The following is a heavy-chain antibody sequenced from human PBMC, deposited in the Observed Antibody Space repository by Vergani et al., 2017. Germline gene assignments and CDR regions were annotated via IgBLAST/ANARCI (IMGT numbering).Heavy chain of an antibody. J-gene: IGHJ6*02. Sequence: EVQLVQSGAEVKKPGESLKISCKGSGYSFTSYWISWVRQMPGKGLEWMGRIDPSDSYTNYSPSFQGHVTISAYKSISTAYLQRSSLKASDTAMYYCARRGALGIAVAGTYYYGMDVWGQGTTVTVSS. V-gene: IGHV5-10-1*01. CDR3: ARRGALGIAVAGTYYYGMDV. CDR1: GYSFTSYW. D-gene: IGHD6-19*01. CDR2: IDPSDSYT.